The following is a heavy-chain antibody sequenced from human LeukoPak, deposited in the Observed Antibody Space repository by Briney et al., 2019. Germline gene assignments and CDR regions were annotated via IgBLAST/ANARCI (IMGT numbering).Heavy chain of an antibody. D-gene: IGHD3-10*01. CDR1: RFTLSSYL. CDR2: IKQDGSEK. J-gene: IGHJ4*02. CDR3: ARGAHYYGSGS. V-gene: IGHV3-7*01. Sequence: GGSLRLSCAACRFTLSSYLMSWVRQAPGKGLEWVANIKQDGSEKYYVDSVKGRFTISRDNAKNSLYLQMNSLRAEDTAVYYCARGAHYYGSGSWGQGTLVTVSS.